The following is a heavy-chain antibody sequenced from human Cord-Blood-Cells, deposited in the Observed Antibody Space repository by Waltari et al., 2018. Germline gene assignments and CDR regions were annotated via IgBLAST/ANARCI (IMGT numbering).Heavy chain of an antibody. CDR2: IYTSGST. CDR1: GGPIRRYY. CDR3: ARDSDSSSWYWFDP. Sequence: QVQLQESGPGLVKPSETLSLTCTVSGGPIRRYYWSWIRQPAGKGLEWIGRIYTSGSTNYNPSLKSRVTMSVDTSKNQFSLKLSSVTAADTAVYYCARDSDSSSWYWFDPWGQGTLVTVSS. V-gene: IGHV4-4*07. D-gene: IGHD6-13*01. J-gene: IGHJ5*02.